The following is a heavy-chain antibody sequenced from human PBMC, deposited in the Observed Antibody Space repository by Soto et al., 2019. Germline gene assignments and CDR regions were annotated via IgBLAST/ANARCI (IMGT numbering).Heavy chain of an antibody. CDR2: ISSDGNHK. CDR1: GFNVSAYT. Sequence: QVKLVESGGGVVQPGRSLRLSCAASGFNVSAYTMHWVLQAPGKGLEWVAVISSDGNHKYYTDSVKGRFTISRDTSTNPLYLQMNSLSAEDTAVYYCARWEQPLFDYWGQGTLVTVSS. J-gene: IGHJ4*02. V-gene: IGHV3-30-3*01. CDR3: ARWEQPLFDY. D-gene: IGHD1-26*01.